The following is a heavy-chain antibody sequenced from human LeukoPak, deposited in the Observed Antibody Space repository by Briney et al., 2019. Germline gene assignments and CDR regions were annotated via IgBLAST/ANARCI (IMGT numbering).Heavy chain of an antibody. V-gene: IGHV2-5*02. D-gene: IGHD3-22*01. CDR3: AHSQYYDSTGDWFDP. J-gene: IGHJ5*02. CDR2: IYWDDDK. Sequence: SGPTLVNPTQTLTLTCTFSGFSLSTSGVGVGWIRQPPGKALEWLALIYWDDDKRYSPSLESRLTITKDTSKNQMVLTMTNMDPVDTATYYCAHSQYYDSTGDWFDPWGQGTLVTVSS. CDR1: GFSLSTSGVG.